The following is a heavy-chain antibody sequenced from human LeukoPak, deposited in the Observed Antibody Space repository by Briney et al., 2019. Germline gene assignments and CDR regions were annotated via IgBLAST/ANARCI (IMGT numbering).Heavy chain of an antibody. CDR3: ASGAAAGTSY. V-gene: IGHV4-59*01. CDR1: GGSISSYY. CDR2: IYYSGST. J-gene: IGHJ4*02. Sequence: SETLSLTCTVSGGSISSYYWSWIRQPPGKGLEWIGYIYYSGSTNYNPSLKSRVTISVDTSKNQFSLKLSSETAADTAVYYCASGAAAGTSYWGQGTLVTVSS. D-gene: IGHD6-13*01.